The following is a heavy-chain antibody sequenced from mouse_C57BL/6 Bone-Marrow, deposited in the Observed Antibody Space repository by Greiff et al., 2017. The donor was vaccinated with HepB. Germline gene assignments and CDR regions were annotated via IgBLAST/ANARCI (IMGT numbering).Heavy chain of an antibody. Sequence: VKLVESGPELVKPGASVKISCKASGYAFSSSWMNWVKQRPGKGLEWIGRIYPGDGDTNYNGKFKGKATLTADKSSSTAYMQLSSLTSEDSAVYFCARRDSSGYDYAMDYWGQGTSVTVSS. J-gene: IGHJ4*01. CDR3: ARRDSSGYDYAMDY. CDR1: GYAFSSSW. V-gene: IGHV1-82*01. CDR2: IYPGDGDT. D-gene: IGHD3-2*02.